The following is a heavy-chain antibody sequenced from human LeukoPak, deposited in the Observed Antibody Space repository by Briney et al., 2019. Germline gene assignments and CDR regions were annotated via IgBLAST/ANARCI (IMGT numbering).Heavy chain of an antibody. J-gene: IGHJ5*02. CDR3: ARGGSWLGGWFDP. V-gene: IGHV4-4*02. Sequence: SETLSLTCAVSGGSISSSNWWSWVRQPPGKGLEWIGEIYHSGSTNYNPSLKSRVTISVDKSKNQFSLKLSSVTAADTAVYYCARGGSWLGGWFDPWGQGTLVTVSS. CDR2: IYHSGST. D-gene: IGHD6-13*01. CDR1: GGSISSSNW.